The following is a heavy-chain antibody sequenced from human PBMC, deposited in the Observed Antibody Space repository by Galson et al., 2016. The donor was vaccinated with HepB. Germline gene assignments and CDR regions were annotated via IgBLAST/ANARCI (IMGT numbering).Heavy chain of an antibody. CDR2: IYWDDDK. J-gene: IGHJ5*02. D-gene: IGHD6-19*01. Sequence: PALVKPTQTLTLTCTFSGFSLSTSGVGVGWVRQPPGKALEWLALIYWDDDKRYRQSLKSRLTITKDTPKNQVVLTMTNMDPVDTATYYCAIFRLAVPFDPWGQGTLVTVSS. V-gene: IGHV2-5*02. CDR3: AIFRLAVPFDP. CDR1: GFSLSTSGVG.